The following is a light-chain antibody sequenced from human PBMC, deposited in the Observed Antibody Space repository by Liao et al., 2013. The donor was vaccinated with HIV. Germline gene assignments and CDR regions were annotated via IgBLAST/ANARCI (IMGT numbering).Light chain of an antibody. J-gene: IGLJ2*01. CDR1: KLGDKY. Sequence: SYELTQPPSVSVSPGQTASITCSGDKLGDKYACWYQQKPGQSPVLVIYQDSKRPSGIPERFSGSNSGNTATLTISRVEAGDEGDYYCQVWDSSSDHRVVFGGGTKLTVL. CDR2: QDS. V-gene: IGLV3-1*01. CDR3: QVWDSSSDHRVV.